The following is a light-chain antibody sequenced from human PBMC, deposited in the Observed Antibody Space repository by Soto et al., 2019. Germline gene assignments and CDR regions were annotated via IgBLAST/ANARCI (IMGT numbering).Light chain of an antibody. CDR3: QQSGSSPQT. Sequence: EIVLMQSPGTLSLSPGERATLSCRASQSVSSSYLAWYQQKPGQAPRLLIYGASSRATGIPDRFSGSGSGTDFTLTISRLEPEDFAVYYCQQSGSSPQTFGQGTKVEIK. J-gene: IGKJ1*01. V-gene: IGKV3-20*01. CDR1: QSVSSSY. CDR2: GAS.